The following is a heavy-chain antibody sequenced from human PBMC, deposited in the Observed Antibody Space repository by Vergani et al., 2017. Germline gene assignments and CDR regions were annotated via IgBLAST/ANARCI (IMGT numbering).Heavy chain of an antibody. D-gene: IGHD4-11*01. CDR1: GFTFDDFA. J-gene: IGHJ4*02. V-gene: IGHV3-43D*03. CDR3: AKDKTGSNWHYFDS. CDR2: ITWDGGTV. Sequence: EVQLVESGGDVVQPGGSLRLSCAASGFTFDDFAMHWVCHVPGARLECVSLITWDGGTVYYADSVKGRFVISRANNKSSLFLQMNDLKPEDSALYYCAKDKTGSNWHYFDSWGQGTLVTVTA.